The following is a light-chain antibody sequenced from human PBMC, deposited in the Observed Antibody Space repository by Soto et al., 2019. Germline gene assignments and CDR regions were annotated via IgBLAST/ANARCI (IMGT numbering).Light chain of an antibody. CDR1: QSVTSSY. J-gene: IGKJ4*01. CDR2: GAS. Sequence: EIMLTHSPGTLSLSPGERATLSCRASQSVTSSYLAWYQQKPGQAPRLLIYGASNRASGIPDRFSGSGSGTDFTLTIRRLEAEDFAVYYCQQYGSSSGTFGGGTKVDIK. V-gene: IGKV3-20*01. CDR3: QQYGSSSGT.